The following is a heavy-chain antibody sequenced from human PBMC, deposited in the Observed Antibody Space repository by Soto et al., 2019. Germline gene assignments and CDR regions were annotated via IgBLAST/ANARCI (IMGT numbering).Heavy chain of an antibody. V-gene: IGHV4-59*12. CDR1: GGSISSYY. D-gene: IGHD3-10*01. CDR3: ARDYYGSGSYRYYYYYMDV. Sequence: SETLSLTCTVSGGSISSYYWSWLRQPPGKGLEWIGYIYYSGSTNYNPSLKSRVTISVDTSKNQFSLKLSSVTAADTAVYYCARDYYGSGSYRYYYYYMDVWGKGTTVTVSS. CDR2: IYYSGST. J-gene: IGHJ6*03.